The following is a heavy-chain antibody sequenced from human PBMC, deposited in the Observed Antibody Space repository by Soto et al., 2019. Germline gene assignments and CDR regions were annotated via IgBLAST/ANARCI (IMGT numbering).Heavy chain of an antibody. Sequence: GGSLRLSCAASGYTFTSHAMHWVRQAPGKGLEWVAVISDDGNTKFYADSVKGRFAISRDNSENTLYLQMNSLRPEDTAVYYCASRVLQKQYYFVCWDQGALVKVSS. V-gene: IGHV3-30*09. D-gene: IGHD3-3*01. J-gene: IGHJ4*02. CDR2: ISDDGNTK. CDR3: ASRVLQKQYYFVC. CDR1: GYTFTSHA.